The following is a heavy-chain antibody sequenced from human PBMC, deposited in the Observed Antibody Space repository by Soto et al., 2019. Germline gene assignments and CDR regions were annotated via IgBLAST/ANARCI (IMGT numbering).Heavy chain of an antibody. V-gene: IGHV4-31*03. Sequence: QVQLQESGPGLVKPSQTLSLTCTVSGGSISSGGYYWSWIRQPPGKGLEWIGYVYYSGRPYSNPSLKRRVTISVDTSKNQFSLKLSSVTAADTAIYYCARSVFPWGQGTLVTVSS. J-gene: IGHJ5*02. CDR2: VYYSGRP. CDR1: GGSISSGGYY. CDR3: ARSVFP.